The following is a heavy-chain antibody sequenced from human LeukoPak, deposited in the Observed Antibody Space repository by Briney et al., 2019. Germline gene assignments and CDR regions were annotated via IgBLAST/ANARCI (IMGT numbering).Heavy chain of an antibody. D-gene: IGHD2-2*01. CDR1: GGGFSGFY. V-gene: IGHV4-34*01. J-gene: IGHJ6*03. CDR2: NNHSGST. CDR3: ARSYCSSTSCYGKRLYMDV. Sequence: PSETLSPPFAVYGGGFSGFYWGWVPQPPREGRGGVGGNNHSGSTNYNPSLKSRVTISVDTSKSQFSLKLSSVTAADTAVYYCARSYCSSTSCYGKRLYMDVWGKGTTVTVSS.